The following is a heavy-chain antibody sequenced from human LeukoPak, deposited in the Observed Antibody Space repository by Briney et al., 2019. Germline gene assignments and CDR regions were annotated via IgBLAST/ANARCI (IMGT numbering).Heavy chain of an antibody. Sequence: GGSLRLSCAASGITFRSDVMSWVRQAPGKGLEWVSGISGSGDSTYYADSVEGRFTISRDNSKNTLYLQMNSLRAEDTAVYYCAKGNRVAAAGYCYYGMDVWGQGTTVTVSS. J-gene: IGHJ6*02. CDR1: GITFRSDV. V-gene: IGHV3-23*01. CDR2: ISGSGDST. D-gene: IGHD6-13*01. CDR3: AKGNRVAAAGYCYYGMDV.